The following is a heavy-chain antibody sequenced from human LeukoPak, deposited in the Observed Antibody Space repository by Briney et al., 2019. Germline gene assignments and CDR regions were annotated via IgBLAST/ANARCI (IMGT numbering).Heavy chain of an antibody. CDR2: IIPIFGTA. CDR3: ARGYCSGTSCSWFDP. Sequence: ASVKVSCEASGGTFSGYTISWVRQAPGQGLEWMGGIIPIFGTANYAQKFQGRVTITADKSTSTVYMELSSLRSEDTAVYYCARGYCSGTSCSWFDPWGQGTLVTVSS. D-gene: IGHD2-2*01. J-gene: IGHJ5*02. CDR1: GGTFSGYT. V-gene: IGHV1-69*06.